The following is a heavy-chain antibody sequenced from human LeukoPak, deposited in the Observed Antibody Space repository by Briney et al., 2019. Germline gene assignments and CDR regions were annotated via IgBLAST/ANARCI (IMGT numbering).Heavy chain of an antibody. V-gene: IGHV4-59*01. D-gene: IGHD3-22*01. CDR3: ARSRNYYDSSGLPPNWFDP. CDR2: IYYSGST. CDR1: GGSISSYY. Sequence: SETLSLTCTVSGGSISSYYWSWIRQPPGKGLEWIGYIYYSGSTNYNPSLKSRVAISVDTSKNQFSLKLSSVTAADTAVYYCARSRNYYDSSGLPPNWFDPWGQGTLVTVSS. J-gene: IGHJ5*02.